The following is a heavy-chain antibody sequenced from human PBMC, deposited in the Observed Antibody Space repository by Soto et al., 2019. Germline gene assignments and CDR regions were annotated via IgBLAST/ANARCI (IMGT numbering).Heavy chain of an antibody. CDR3: AREFITAAGSVSAFDI. J-gene: IGHJ3*02. CDR2: IKQDGSEK. CDR1: GFTFSSYW. Sequence: GGSLRLSCAASGFTFSSYWMSWVRQAPGIGLEWVANIKQDGSEKYYVDSVKGRFTISRDNAKNSLYLQMNSLRAEDTAVYYCAREFITAAGSVSAFDIWGQGTMVTVSS. D-gene: IGHD6-13*01. V-gene: IGHV3-7*05.